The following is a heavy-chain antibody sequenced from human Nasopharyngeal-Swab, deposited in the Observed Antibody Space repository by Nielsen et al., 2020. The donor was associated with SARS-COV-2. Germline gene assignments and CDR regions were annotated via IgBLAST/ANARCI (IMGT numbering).Heavy chain of an antibody. CDR2: ISSRTNAI. V-gene: IGHV3-11*01. CDR3: ARVGRLGSYHLDN. J-gene: IGHJ4*02. Sequence: GESLKISCVASGFIFSDYYMSWVRQAPGKDLEWISFISSRTNAIYQTDSLKGRFTISRDNAKNSLFLQMTSLRVEDTAVYYCARVGRLGSYHLDNWGQGTLVTVSS. D-gene: IGHD3-10*01. CDR1: GFIFSDYY.